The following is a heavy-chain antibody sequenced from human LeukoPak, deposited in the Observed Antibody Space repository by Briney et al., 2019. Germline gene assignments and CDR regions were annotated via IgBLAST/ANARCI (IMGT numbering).Heavy chain of an antibody. J-gene: IGHJ4*02. D-gene: IGHD2-15*01. CDR2: MNPNSGNT. CDR3: ARGASLRAVVVGATASPPMPYDF. V-gene: IGHV1-8*01. CDR1: GYTFTSYD. Sequence: ASVKVSCKASGYTFTSYDINWVRQATGQGLEWMGWMNPNSGNTGYAQKFQGRVTMTRDTSISTAYMELSSLGSEDTAVYYCARGASLRAVVVGATASPPMPYDFWGQGALVTVSS.